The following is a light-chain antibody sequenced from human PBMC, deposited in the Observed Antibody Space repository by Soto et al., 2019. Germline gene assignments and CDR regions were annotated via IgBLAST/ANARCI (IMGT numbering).Light chain of an antibody. V-gene: IGLV1-44*01. CDR1: RSNIGSNT. Sequence: LAQPPSTSGTPGQRVTISCSGSRSNIGSNTVTWYQQLPGTAPKLLIYSNNQRPSGVPDRFSGSKSGTSASLAISGLQSEDEADYYCAAWDDSLNGSYVFGTGTKVTVL. J-gene: IGLJ1*01. CDR3: AAWDDSLNGSYV. CDR2: SNN.